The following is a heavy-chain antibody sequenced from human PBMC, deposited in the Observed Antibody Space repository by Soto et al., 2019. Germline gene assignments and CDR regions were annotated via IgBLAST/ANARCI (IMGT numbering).Heavy chain of an antibody. CDR1: GFTFSLYA. CDR2: ITGSVSNT. CDR3: GKVLSRSAAYGMDV. Sequence: GGSLRLSCADSGFTFSLYAMGWVRQAPGKGLEWVSGITGSVSNTYYADSVQGRFTISRDNSKNTLYLQMNSLRAEDTAVYYCGKVLSRSAAYGMDVWGQGTTVTVSS. D-gene: IGHD3-9*01. V-gene: IGHV3-23*01. J-gene: IGHJ6*02.